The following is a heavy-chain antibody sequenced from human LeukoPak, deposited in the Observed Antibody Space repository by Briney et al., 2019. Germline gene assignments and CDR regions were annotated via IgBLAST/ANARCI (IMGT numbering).Heavy chain of an antibody. CDR2: TSSDLNVK. CDR3: AREGYYGSGSPPSLYFDY. V-gene: IGHV3-30*03. J-gene: IGHJ4*02. CDR1: GFTFSNYA. D-gene: IGHD3-10*01. Sequence: GGSLRLSCAASGFTFSNYAMSWVRQAPGKGLEWVAVTSSDLNVKLYADSVKGRFTISRDNSRSTLYLQMNSLRPEDTAIYYCAREGYYGSGSPPSLYFDYWGQGTLVTVSS.